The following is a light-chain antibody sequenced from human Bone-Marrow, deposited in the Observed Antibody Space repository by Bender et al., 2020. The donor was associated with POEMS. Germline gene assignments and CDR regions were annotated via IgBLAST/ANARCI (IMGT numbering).Light chain of an antibody. V-gene: IGLV2-23*02. CDR3: CSYVGSSTFYV. J-gene: IGLJ1*01. Sequence: QSALTQAASVSGSPGQSITISCTGASSDFGPYNLVSWYQHHPGKAPKLMMYEVFKRPSGVSNRFSGSKSGNTASLTISGLQAEDEADYYCCSYVGSSTFYVFGTGTKVTVL. CDR1: SSDFGPYNL. CDR2: EVF.